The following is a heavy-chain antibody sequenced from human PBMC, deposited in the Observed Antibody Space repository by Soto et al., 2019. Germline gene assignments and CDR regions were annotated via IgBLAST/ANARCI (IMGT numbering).Heavy chain of an antibody. CDR1: DCSISSSY. V-gene: IGHV4-59*01. D-gene: IGHD3-10*01. CDR3: ARVWGGAFDI. Sequence: SETLSHTCTVSDCSISSSYWSWIPAPPGKGLEWIGYIYYSGSTNYNPSLKSRVTISVDTSKNQFSLKLSSVTAADTAVYYCARVWGGAFDIWGQGTMVTVSS. CDR2: IYYSGST. J-gene: IGHJ3*02.